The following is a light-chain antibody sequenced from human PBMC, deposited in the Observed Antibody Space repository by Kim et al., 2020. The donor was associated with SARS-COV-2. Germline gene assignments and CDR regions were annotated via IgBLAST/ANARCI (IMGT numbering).Light chain of an antibody. V-gene: IGLV3-1*01. J-gene: IGLJ2*01. CDR3: QTWDTSTAHVV. CDR1: KLENKF. Sequence: YELTQPPSVSVSPGQTASITCSGDKLENKFACWYQQKPGQSPLLVIYQDTKRPSGIPERFSGFNSGNTATLTIRGTQAVDEADYYCQTWDTSTAHVVFGGGTQLTVL. CDR2: QDT.